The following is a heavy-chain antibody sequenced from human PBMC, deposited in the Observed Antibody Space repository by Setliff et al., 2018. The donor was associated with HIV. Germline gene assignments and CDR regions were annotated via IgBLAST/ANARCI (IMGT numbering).Heavy chain of an antibody. CDR2: VFHTGIT. CDR1: GDSITSISHY. Sequence: PSETLSLTCTVSGDSITSISHYWGWIRQHPGKGLEWIGYVFHTGITYQNPSLESRLSMSVDTSQNRFSLRLTSVTAADTAVYYCARVADYDLTSYYFFDYWGRGTLVTVSS. J-gene: IGHJ4*02. D-gene: IGHD3-9*01. V-gene: IGHV4-31*03. CDR3: ARVADYDLTSYYFFDY.